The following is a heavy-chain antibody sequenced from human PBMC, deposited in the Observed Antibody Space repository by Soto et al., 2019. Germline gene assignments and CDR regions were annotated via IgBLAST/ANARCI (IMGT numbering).Heavy chain of an antibody. D-gene: IGHD3-16*01. Sequence: ASVKVSCKASGYTFTGYYMHRVRQAPGQGLEWMGWINPNSGGTNYAQKFQGRVTMTRDTSISTAYMELSRLRSDDTAVYYCARDRMITFGGVIGPRGMDVWGQGTTVTVSS. CDR3: ARDRMITFGGVIGPRGMDV. CDR2: INPNSGGT. CDR1: GYTFTGYY. V-gene: IGHV1-2*02. J-gene: IGHJ6*02.